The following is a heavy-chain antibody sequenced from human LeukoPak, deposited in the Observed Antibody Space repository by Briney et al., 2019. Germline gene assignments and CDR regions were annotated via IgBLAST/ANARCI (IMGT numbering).Heavy chain of an antibody. CDR2: INQDGSEK. CDR3: ASLMARGVIWIDY. CDR1: GFTFSSYW. V-gene: IGHV3-7*03. J-gene: IGHJ4*02. Sequence: GGSLRLSCAASGFTFSSYWMNWARQAPGKGLEWVANINQDGSEKYYVDSVKGRFTISRDNAKKSLYLQMNSLRAEDTAVYYCASLMARGVIWIDYWGQGTLVTVSS. D-gene: IGHD3-10*01.